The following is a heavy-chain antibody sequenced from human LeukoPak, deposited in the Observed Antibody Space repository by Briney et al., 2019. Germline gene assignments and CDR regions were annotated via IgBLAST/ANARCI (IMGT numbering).Heavy chain of an antibody. CDR1: GFTFSSYN. CDR2: ISSSSSYI. CDR3: AKDKVSGYDLRDYYYMDV. D-gene: IGHD5-12*01. Sequence: SGGSLRLSCAASGFTFSSYNMNWVRQAPGKGLEWVSSISSSSSYIYYADSVKGRFTISRDNSKNTLYLQMNSLRAEDTAVYYCAKDKVSGYDLRDYYYMDVWGKGTTVTVSS. J-gene: IGHJ6*03. V-gene: IGHV3-21*04.